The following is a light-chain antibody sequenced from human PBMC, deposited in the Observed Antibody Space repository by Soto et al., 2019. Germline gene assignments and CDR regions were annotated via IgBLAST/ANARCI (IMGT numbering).Light chain of an antibody. Sequence: PGERVTLSCRASQSVSSSYLAWYQQKPCQAPRLLIYGASSSATGIPDRFSGSGSGTDFTLTISRLEPEDFAVYYCQQYGSSPPWTFGQGTTVDIK. J-gene: IGKJ1*01. V-gene: IGKV3-20*01. CDR2: GAS. CDR1: QSVSSSY. CDR3: QQYGSSPPWT.